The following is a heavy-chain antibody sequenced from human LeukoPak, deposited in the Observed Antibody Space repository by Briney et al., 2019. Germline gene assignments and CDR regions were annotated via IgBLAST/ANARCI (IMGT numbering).Heavy chain of an antibody. J-gene: IGHJ4*02. CDR3: ARANPEDSSTYFDY. D-gene: IGHD6-6*01. CDR1: GFTFSSYS. V-gene: IGHV3-21*01. CDR2: ISSSSSYI. Sequence: GGSLRLSCAASGFTFSSYSMNWVRQAPGKGLEWVSSISSSSSYIYYADSVKGRFTVSRDNAKNSLYLQMKSLRADDTAVYYCARANPEDSSTYFDYWGQGTLVTVSS.